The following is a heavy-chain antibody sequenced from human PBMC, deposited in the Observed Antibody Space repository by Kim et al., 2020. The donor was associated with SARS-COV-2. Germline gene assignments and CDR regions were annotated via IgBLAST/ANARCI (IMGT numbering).Heavy chain of an antibody. CDR3: ARVRPNWGSYYYYYGMDV. Sequence: KGRFTISRDNAKNSLCLKMNSLRAEDTAVYYCARVRPNWGSYYYYYGMDVWGQGTTVTVSS. V-gene: IGHV3-11*06. D-gene: IGHD7-27*01. J-gene: IGHJ6*02.